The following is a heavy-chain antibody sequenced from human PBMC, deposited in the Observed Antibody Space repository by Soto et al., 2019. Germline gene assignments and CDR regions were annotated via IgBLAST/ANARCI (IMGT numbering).Heavy chain of an antibody. Sequence: GGSLRLSCAASGFTFSSYAMSWVRQAPGKGLEWVSAISGSGGSTYYADSVKGRFTISRDNSKNTLYLQMNSLRAEDTAVYYCAKEATYYDILTGYYPDPFDYWGQGTLVTVSS. V-gene: IGHV3-23*01. CDR3: AKEATYYDILTGYYPDPFDY. CDR2: ISGSGGST. J-gene: IGHJ4*02. D-gene: IGHD3-9*01. CDR1: GFTFSSYA.